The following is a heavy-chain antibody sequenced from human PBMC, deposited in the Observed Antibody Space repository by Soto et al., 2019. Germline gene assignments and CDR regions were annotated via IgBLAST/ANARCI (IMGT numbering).Heavy chain of an antibody. CDR2: IIPMYGIA. CDR3: AREMRVTVLRR. CDR1: GGTFKKYV. D-gene: IGHD4-4*01. Sequence: QVQLVQSGAEVKKPGSSVRVSCRTSGGTFKKYVFSWVRQAPGQGLEWMGGIIPMYGIASYGQIFKGRLTITVDETTKPVYMHSTSLKSRYTAVYYCAREMRVTVLRRWGERT. J-gene: IGHJ4*02. V-gene: IGHV1-69*12.